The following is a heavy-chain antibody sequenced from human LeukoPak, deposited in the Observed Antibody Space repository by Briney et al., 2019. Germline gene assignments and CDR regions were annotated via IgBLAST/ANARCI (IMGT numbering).Heavy chain of an antibody. CDR1: GFIFSSYG. CDR3: ARDYGDYFARYYFDY. J-gene: IGHJ4*02. CDR2: ISSSSSYI. V-gene: IGHV3-21*01. D-gene: IGHD4-17*01. Sequence: GGSLRLSCAASGFIFSSYGMHWVRQPPGKGLEWVSSISSSSSYIYYADSVKGRFTISRDNAKNSLYLQMNSLRAEDTAVYYCARDYGDYFARYYFDYWGQGTLATVSS.